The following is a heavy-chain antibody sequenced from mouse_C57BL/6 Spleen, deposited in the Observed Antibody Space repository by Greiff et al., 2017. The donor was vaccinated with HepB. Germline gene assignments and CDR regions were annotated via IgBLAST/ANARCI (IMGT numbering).Heavy chain of an antibody. D-gene: IGHD2-2*01. V-gene: IGHV1-84*01. J-gene: IGHJ4*01. CDR2: IYPGSGNT. CDR1: GYTFTDYY. CDR3: ARVGYGYDGDYAMDY. Sequence: LIESGPELVKPGASVKISCKASGYTFTDYYINWVKQRPGQGLEWIGWIYPGSGNTKYNEKFKGKATLTVDTSSSTAYMQLSSLTSEDSAVYFCARVGYGYDGDYAMDYWGQGTSVTVSS.